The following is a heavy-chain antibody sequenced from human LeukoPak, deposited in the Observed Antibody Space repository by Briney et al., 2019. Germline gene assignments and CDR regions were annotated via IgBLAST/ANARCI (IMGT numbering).Heavy chain of an antibody. J-gene: IGHJ4*02. D-gene: IGHD5/OR15-5a*01. CDR2: IYHSGST. CDR1: GGSISSGGYY. Sequence: PSETLSLTCTVSGGSISSGGYYWSWIRQPPGKGLEWIGYIYHSGSTYYNPSLKSRVTISVDTSKNQFSLKLSSVTAADTAVYYCARVYPGAGIDYWGQGTLVTVSS. CDR3: ARVYPGAGIDY. V-gene: IGHV4-30-2*01.